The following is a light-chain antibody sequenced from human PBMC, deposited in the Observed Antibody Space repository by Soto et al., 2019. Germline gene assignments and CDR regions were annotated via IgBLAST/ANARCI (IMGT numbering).Light chain of an antibody. V-gene: IGLV1-44*01. CDR2: IND. Sequence: QSVLTQPPSLSGTPGQRVTISCSGSSSNIAGNTVHWYQHLPGTAPKLLIYINDQRPSWVPGRFSASTSGTSAALAISGLQSDDEAEYYCATWDDDLQAAVFGGGTQLTVL. J-gene: IGLJ7*01. CDR3: ATWDDDLQAAV. CDR1: SSNIAGNT.